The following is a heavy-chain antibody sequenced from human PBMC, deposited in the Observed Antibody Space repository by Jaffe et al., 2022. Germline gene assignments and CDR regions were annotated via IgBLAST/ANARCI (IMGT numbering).Heavy chain of an antibody. CDR1: GYTFTSYY. Sequence: QVQLVQSGAEVKKPGASVKVSCKASGYTFTSYYMHWVRQAPGQGLEWMGIINPSGGSTSYAQKFQGRVTMTRDTSTSTVYMELSSLRSEDTAVYYCARDHTVDSSGYNFDYWGQGTLVTVSS. J-gene: IGHJ4*02. V-gene: IGHV1-46*01. CDR3: ARDHTVDSSGYNFDY. D-gene: IGHD3-22*01. CDR2: INPSGGST.